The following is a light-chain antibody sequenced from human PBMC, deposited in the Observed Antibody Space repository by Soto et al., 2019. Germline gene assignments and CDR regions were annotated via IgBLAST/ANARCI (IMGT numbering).Light chain of an antibody. CDR1: QSISSL. Sequence: DIQMTQSPSSLSASVGDSVTITCRASQSISSLLNWYQRKPGKAPYLLIYAASTLQSGFPSRFSGAGSGTDFSLTISTLQPEDFASYYCQQSSTMPLTFGGGTQVEIK. CDR2: AAS. J-gene: IGKJ4*01. V-gene: IGKV1-39*01. CDR3: QQSSTMPLT.